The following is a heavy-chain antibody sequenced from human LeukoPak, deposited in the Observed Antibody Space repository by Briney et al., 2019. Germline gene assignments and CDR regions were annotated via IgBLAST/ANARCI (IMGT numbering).Heavy chain of an antibody. CDR3: ARLQITMIVVVTAFDYYGMDV. CDR1: GGSFSGYY. J-gene: IGHJ6*02. Sequence: PSETLSLTCAVYGGSFSGYYWSWIRQPPGKGLEWIGEINHSGSTNYNPSLKSRVTISVDTSKNQFSLKLSSVTAADTAVYYCARLQITMIVVVTAFDYYGMDVWGQGTTVTVSS. CDR2: INHSGST. D-gene: IGHD3-22*01. V-gene: IGHV4-34*01.